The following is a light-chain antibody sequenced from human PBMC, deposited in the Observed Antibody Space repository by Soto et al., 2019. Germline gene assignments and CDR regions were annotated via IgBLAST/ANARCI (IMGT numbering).Light chain of an antibody. CDR1: SSEVGSYNL. V-gene: IGLV2-23*02. CDR3: CSYAGSSTFDV. CDR2: EVS. J-gene: IGLJ1*01. Sequence: QSVLTQPASVAGSPGPSITISFTGTSSEVGSYNLVSWYQQHPGKAPKLMIYEVSKRPSGVSNRFSGSKSGNTASLTISGLQAEDGADYYCCSYAGSSTFDVFGTGTKVTVL.